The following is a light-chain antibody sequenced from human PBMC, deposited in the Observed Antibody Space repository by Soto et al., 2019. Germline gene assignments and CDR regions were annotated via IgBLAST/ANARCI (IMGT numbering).Light chain of an antibody. J-gene: IGKJ1*01. CDR3: QPYDSYVRT. CDR2: KAS. Sequence: IQMTQSPSTLSASVGDRVTITCRASQRISTWLAWYQQKPGRAPILLFYKASMVESGVPSRFSDSGGTPGLARTISSPQPDDFATFYCQPYDSYVRTFGQGTKV. CDR1: QRISTW. V-gene: IGKV1-5*03.